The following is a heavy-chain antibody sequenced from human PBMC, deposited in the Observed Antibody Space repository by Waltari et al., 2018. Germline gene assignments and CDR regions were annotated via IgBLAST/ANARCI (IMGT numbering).Heavy chain of an antibody. CDR2: IIPIFGTA. Sequence: QVQLVQSGAEVKKPGSSVKVSCQASGGPFSSYAISWVRPARGQGLEWMGRIIPIFGTANYAQKFQGRVTITADKSTSTAYMELSSLRSEDTAVYYCASLASYDFWSGYNWFDPWGQGTLVTVSS. CDR3: ASLASYDFWSGYNWFDP. D-gene: IGHD3-3*01. CDR1: GGPFSSYA. V-gene: IGHV1-69*08. J-gene: IGHJ5*02.